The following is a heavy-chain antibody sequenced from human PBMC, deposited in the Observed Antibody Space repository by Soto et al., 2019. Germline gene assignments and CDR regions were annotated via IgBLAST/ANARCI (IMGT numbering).Heavy chain of an antibody. CDR3: ARRIAAAGGYYYYAFDV. J-gene: IGHJ6*02. CDR2: IDPEDSKT. V-gene: IGHV5-10-1*01. D-gene: IGHD6-13*01. Sequence: REAEQRSGEGCGEKFYTSLRNSVRQMPGKGLEWMGRIDPEDSKTKYSPSLEGHITISVDKSINTTYLQWSSLKASDTAIYYCARRIAAAGGYYYYAFDVWGQGTEVTVSS. CDR1: GEKFYTSL.